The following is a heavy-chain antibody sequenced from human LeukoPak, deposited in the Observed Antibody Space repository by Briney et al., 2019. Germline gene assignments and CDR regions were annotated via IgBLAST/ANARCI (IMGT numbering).Heavy chain of an antibody. V-gene: IGHV1-2*02. CDR1: GYTFTGYY. D-gene: IGHD3-9*01. Sequence: ASVKVSCKASGYTFTGYYIHWVRQAPGQGLEWMGWINGNSGGTNYAQKFQGRVTMTRDTSISTAYMELSRVRSDDTGVYYCARGSVRYDGFDTWGQGTMVTVSS. J-gene: IGHJ3*02. CDR3: ARGSVRYDGFDT. CDR2: INGNSGGT.